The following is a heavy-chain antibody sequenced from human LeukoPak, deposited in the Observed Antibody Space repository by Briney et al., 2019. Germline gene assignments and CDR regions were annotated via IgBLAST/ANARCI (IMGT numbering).Heavy chain of an antibody. Sequence: ASVKVSCKASGYTFTSYYMHWVRQAPGQGLEWMGIINPSGGSTSYAQKFQGRVTMTRDTSTSTVYMELSSLRSEDTAVYYCARIQWELPSRNWYFDLWGRGTLVTVSS. CDR3: ARIQWELPSRNWYFDL. D-gene: IGHD1-26*01. CDR1: GYTFTSYY. V-gene: IGHV1-46*01. J-gene: IGHJ2*01. CDR2: INPSGGST.